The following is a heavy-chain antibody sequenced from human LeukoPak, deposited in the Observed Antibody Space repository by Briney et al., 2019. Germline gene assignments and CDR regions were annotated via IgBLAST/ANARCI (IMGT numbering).Heavy chain of an antibody. CDR2: IYYSGST. CDR3: ARGYRNANNLFDP. V-gene: IGHV4-39*07. CDR1: GGSISSSSYY. D-gene: IGHD5-18*01. Sequence: SETLSLTCTVSGGSISSSSYYWGWIRQPPGKGLEWIGSIYYSGSTYYNPSLKSRVTISVDTSKNQFSLKLSSVTAADTAVYYCARGYRNANNLFDPWGQGTLVTVSS. J-gene: IGHJ5*02.